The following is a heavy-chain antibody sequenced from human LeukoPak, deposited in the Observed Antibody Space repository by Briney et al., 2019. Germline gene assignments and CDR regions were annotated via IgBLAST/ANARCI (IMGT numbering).Heavy chain of an antibody. CDR1: GGSISSYY. CDR2: IYTSGST. J-gene: IGHJ6*02. V-gene: IGHV4-4*07. Sequence: SETLSLTCTVSGGSISSYYWSWLRQPAGKGLEWIGRIYTSGSTNYKSSLKSRVSMSVDTSKNQFSLKLSSVTAADTAVYYCVRGKGSYGMDVWGQGTTVTVSS. CDR3: VRGKGSYGMDV.